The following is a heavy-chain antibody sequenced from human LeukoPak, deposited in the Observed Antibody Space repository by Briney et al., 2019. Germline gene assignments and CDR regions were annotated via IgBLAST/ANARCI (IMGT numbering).Heavy chain of an antibody. CDR1: GFTLSTYA. CDR3: ATEQWLDGNAFDI. D-gene: IGHD6-19*01. Sequence: GGSLRLSCAASGFTLSTYAMSWVRQTPGKGLEWVAATSSSDAGTYHADSVKGRFTISRDNSKNTLFLQMNSLRPEDTAVYYCATEQWLDGNAFDIWGQGTMVTVSS. J-gene: IGHJ3*02. CDR2: TSSSDAGT. V-gene: IGHV3-23*01.